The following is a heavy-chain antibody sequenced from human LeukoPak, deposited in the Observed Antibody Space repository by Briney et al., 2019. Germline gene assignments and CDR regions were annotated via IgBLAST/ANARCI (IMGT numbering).Heavy chain of an antibody. CDR3: ARDRGKQQLAE. CDR2: ISYDGSNK. V-gene: IGHV3-30-3*01. CDR1: GFTSSSYA. Sequence: GGSLRLSCAASGFTSSSYAMHWVRQAPGKGLEWVTVISYDGSNKYYADSVKGRFTISRDNSKNTLYLQMNSLRAEDTAVYYCARDRGKQQLAEWGQGTLVIVSS. J-gene: IGHJ4*02. D-gene: IGHD6-13*01.